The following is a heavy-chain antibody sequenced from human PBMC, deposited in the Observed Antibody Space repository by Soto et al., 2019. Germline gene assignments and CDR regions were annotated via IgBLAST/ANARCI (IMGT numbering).Heavy chain of an antibody. CDR2: ISAYNGNT. V-gene: IGHV1-18*01. J-gene: IGHJ5*02. Sequence: ASVKVSCKASGYTFTSYGISWVRQAPGQGLEWMGWISAYNGNTNYAQKLQGRVTMTTDKSTSTAYMELRSLRSDDTAVYYCARVSSWYPGGWFDPWGQGTLVTVSS. CDR3: ARVSSWYPGGWFDP. D-gene: IGHD6-13*01. CDR1: GYTFTSYG.